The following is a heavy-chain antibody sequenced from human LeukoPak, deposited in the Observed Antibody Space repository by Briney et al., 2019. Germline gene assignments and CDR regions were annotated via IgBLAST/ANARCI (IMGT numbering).Heavy chain of an antibody. V-gene: IGHV1-2*02. CDR3: ARDLYSGYDPAGY. D-gene: IGHD5-12*01. J-gene: IGHJ4*02. CDR2: INPNSGGT. Sequence: GASVKVSCKASGYTFTGYYMHWVRQAPGQGLEWMGWINPNSGGTNYAQKFQGRVTMTRDTSISTAYMELSRLRSDDTAVYYCARDLYSGYDPAGYWGQGTLVTVSS. CDR1: GYTFTGYY.